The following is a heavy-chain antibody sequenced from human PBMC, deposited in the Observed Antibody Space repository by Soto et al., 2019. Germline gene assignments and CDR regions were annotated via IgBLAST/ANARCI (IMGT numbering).Heavy chain of an antibody. CDR1: GYTFTSYG. V-gene: IGHV1-18*04. CDR2: ISAYNGNT. D-gene: IGHD3-10*01. CDR3: ARDRYTVRGVIIRPIFDD. J-gene: IGHJ4*02. Sequence: ASVKVSCKASGYTFTSYGISWVRQAPGQGLEWMGWISAYNGNTNYAQKLQGRVTMTTDTSTSTAYMELRSLRSDDTAVYYCARDRYTVRGVIIRPIFDDWGQGTLVTVTS.